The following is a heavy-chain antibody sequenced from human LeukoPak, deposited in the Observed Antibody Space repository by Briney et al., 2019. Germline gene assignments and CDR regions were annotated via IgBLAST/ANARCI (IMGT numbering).Heavy chain of an antibody. CDR1: GFTFSSYG. D-gene: IGHD4-17*01. CDR3: TTDPAGVTTVTSPNYYFDY. V-gene: IGHV3-30*02. J-gene: IGHJ4*02. CDR2: IRYDGSNK. Sequence: GGSLRLSCAASGFTFSSYGMHWVRQAPGKGLEWVAFIRYDGSNKYYADSVKGRFTISRDNSKNTLSLQMNSLKTEDTAVYYCTTDPAGVTTVTSPNYYFDYWGQGTLVTVSS.